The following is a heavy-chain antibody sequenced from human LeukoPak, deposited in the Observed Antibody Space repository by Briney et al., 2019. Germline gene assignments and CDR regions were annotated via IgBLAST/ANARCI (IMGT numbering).Heavy chain of an antibody. CDR3: ARGLVATADY. J-gene: IGHJ4*02. V-gene: IGHV1-18*01. D-gene: IGHD5-12*01. CDR2: ISAYNGNT. Sequence: GASVKVSCKASGYTFTRYGISCVRQAPGEGVEWMGWISAYNGNTNYAQKLQGRVPMTTDTSTSTAYMELRSLRSDDTAVYYCARGLVATADYWGQGTLVTVSS. CDR1: GYTFTRYG.